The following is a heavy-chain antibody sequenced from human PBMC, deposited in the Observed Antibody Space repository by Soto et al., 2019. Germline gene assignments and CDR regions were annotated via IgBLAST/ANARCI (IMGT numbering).Heavy chain of an antibody. Sequence: VAVISYDGSNKYYADSVKGRFTISRDNSKNTLYLQMNSLRAEDTAVYYCAREIYGDYEENYWGQGTLVTVSS. D-gene: IGHD4-17*01. CDR3: AREIYGDYEENY. J-gene: IGHJ4*02. V-gene: IGHV3-30-3*01. CDR2: ISYDGSNK.